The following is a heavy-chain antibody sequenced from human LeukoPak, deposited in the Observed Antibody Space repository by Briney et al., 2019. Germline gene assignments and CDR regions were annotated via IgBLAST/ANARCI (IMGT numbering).Heavy chain of an antibody. D-gene: IGHD6-19*01. CDR2: ISSNGGST. J-gene: IGHJ4*02. Sequence: GGSLRLSCSASGFTFSSYAMHWVRQAPGKGLEYVSAISSNGGSTYYADSVKGRFTISRDNSKNTLYLQMSSLRAEDTAVYYCVEDLGSGWFYFDYWGQGTLVTVSS. V-gene: IGHV3-64D*06. CDR1: GFTFSSYA. CDR3: VEDLGSGWFYFDY.